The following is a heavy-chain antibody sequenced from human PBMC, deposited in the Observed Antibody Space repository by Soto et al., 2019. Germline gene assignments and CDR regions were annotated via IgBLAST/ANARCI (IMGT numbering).Heavy chain of an antibody. CDR3: ARITDYDFWSGFYFDY. V-gene: IGHV4-59*01. J-gene: IGHJ4*02. CDR2: IYYSGST. Sequence: SETLSLTCTVSGGSISSYYWSWIRQPPGKGLEWIGYIYYSGSTNYNPSLKSRVTISVDTSKNQFSLKLSSVTAADTAVYYCARITDYDFWSGFYFDYWGQGTLVTVSS. CDR1: GGSISSYY. D-gene: IGHD3-3*01.